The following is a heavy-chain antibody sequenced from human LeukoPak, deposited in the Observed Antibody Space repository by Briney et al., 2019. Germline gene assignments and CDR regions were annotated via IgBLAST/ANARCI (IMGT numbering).Heavy chain of an antibody. J-gene: IGHJ5*02. Sequence: ASVKVSCKASGYTFTGYYMHWVRQAPGQGLEWMGWINPNSGGTNYAQKFQGRVAMTRDTSISTAYMELSRLRSDDTAVYYCARNGVADNWFDPWGQGTLATVSS. CDR2: INPNSGGT. CDR3: ARNGVADNWFDP. V-gene: IGHV1-2*02. CDR1: GYTFTGYY. D-gene: IGHD3-3*01.